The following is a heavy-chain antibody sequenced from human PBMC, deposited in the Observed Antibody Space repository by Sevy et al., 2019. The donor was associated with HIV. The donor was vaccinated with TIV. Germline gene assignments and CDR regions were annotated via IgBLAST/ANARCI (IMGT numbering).Heavy chain of an antibody. CDR1: GFTFSNAW. D-gene: IGHD3-16*01. J-gene: IGHJ4*02. Sequence: GGSLRLSCTASGFTFSNAWMTWVRQTPERGLEWVALIKPITDAGTTAYAAPVQGRFTISRDDSKNTVYLQFNSLKTEDTAVYYCTAGPVSFWGQGTLVTVSS. CDR3: TAGPVSF. CDR2: IKPITDAGTT. V-gene: IGHV3-15*01.